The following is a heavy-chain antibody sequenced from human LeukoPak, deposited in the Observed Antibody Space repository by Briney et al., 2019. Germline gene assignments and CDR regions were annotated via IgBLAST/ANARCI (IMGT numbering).Heavy chain of an antibody. V-gene: IGHV1-69*02. Sequence: SVKVSCXASGGTFSSYTISWVRQAPGQGLEWMGRIIPILGIANYAQKFQGRVTITADKSTSTAYMELSSLRSEDTAVYYCARAIGGQLLPDYWGQGTLVTVSS. J-gene: IGHJ4*02. CDR1: GGTFSSYT. CDR3: ARAIGGQLLPDY. CDR2: IIPILGIA. D-gene: IGHD2-2*01.